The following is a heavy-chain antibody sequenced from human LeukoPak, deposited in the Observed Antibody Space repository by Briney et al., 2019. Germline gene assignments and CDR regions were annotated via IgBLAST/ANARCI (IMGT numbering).Heavy chain of an antibody. CDR2: IYYGSGST. D-gene: IGHD7-27*01. Sequence: SESLPLTCTVSGDSITSSSYNWGWIRQSPGKGLEWIGSIYYGSGSTYYNPSLKSRITISIDTSKNQFSLILSSVTAADTAVYYCARGLLTGDDYWGQGTLVTVSS. J-gene: IGHJ4*02. CDR3: ARGLLTGDDY. CDR1: GDSITSSSYN. V-gene: IGHV4-39*01.